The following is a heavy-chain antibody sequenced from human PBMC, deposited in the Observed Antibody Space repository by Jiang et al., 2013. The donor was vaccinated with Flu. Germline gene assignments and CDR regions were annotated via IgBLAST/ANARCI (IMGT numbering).Heavy chain of an antibody. V-gene: IGHV3-33*01. J-gene: IGHJ4*02. CDR1: GFTFSSYG. CDR2: IWYDGSNK. CDR3: ARAPIHSSGWYFFDY. Sequence: VVQPGRSLRLSCAASGFTFSSYGMHWVRQAPGKGLEWVAVIWYDGSNKYYADSVKGRFTISRDNSKNTLYLQMNRLRAEDTAVYYCARAPIHSSGWYFFDYWGQGTLVTVSS. D-gene: IGHD6-19*01.